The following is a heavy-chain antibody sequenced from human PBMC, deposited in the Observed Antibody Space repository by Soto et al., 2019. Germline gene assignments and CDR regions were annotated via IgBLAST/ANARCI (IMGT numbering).Heavy chain of an antibody. CDR3: ARSLRRITIFGVVKDYGMDV. D-gene: IGHD3-3*01. J-gene: IGHJ6*02. CDR1: GDSVSSNSAA. V-gene: IGHV6-1*01. CDR2: TYYRSKWYN. Sequence: QVQLQQSGPGLVKPSQTLSLTCAISGDSVSSNSAAWNWIRQSPSRGLEWLGRTYYRSKWYNDYAVSVKSRITINPDTSKNQFSLQLNSVTPEDTAVYYCARSLRRITIFGVVKDYGMDVWGQGTTVTVSS.